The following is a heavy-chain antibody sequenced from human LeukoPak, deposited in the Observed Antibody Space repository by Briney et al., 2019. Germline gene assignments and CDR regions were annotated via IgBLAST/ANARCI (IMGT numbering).Heavy chain of an antibody. CDR3: ARDNGDSSGYYPLDY. D-gene: IGHD3-22*01. Sequence: GGSLRLSCAASGFTFSDYYMSWIHQAPGKGLEWVSYISSSGSTIYYADSVKGRFTISRDNAKNSLYLQMNSLRAEDTAVYYCARDNGDSSGYYPLDYWGQGTLVTVSS. CDR1: GFTFSDYY. J-gene: IGHJ4*02. V-gene: IGHV3-11*04. CDR2: ISSSGSTI.